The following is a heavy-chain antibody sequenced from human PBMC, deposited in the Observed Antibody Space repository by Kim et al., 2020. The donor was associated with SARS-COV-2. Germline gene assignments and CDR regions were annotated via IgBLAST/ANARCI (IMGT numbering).Heavy chain of an antibody. D-gene: IGHD3-9*01. V-gene: IGHV4-31*03. Sequence: SETLSLTCTVSGGSISSGGYYWSWIRQHPGKGLEWIGYIYYSGSTYYNPSLKSRVTISVDTSKNQFSLKLSSVTAADTAVYYCARAPYFDWLSHSYYYGMDVWGQGTTVTVSS. CDR1: GGSISSGGYY. J-gene: IGHJ6*02. CDR3: ARAPYFDWLSHSYYYGMDV. CDR2: IYYSGST.